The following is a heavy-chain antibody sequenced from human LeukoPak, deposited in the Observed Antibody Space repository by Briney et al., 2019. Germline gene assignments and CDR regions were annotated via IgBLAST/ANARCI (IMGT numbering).Heavy chain of an antibody. Sequence: GVSLRLSCAAAGFTFNSYWMSWVRHVPGKGLEWVAFIRYDGSNKYYADSVKGRFTISRDNSKNTLYLQMNSLRAEDTAVYYCAKALNWNQGNHYWDQGTLVTVSS. CDR3: AKALNWNQGNHY. D-gene: IGHD1-1*01. CDR1: GFTFNSYW. V-gene: IGHV3-30*02. CDR2: IRYDGSNK. J-gene: IGHJ4*02.